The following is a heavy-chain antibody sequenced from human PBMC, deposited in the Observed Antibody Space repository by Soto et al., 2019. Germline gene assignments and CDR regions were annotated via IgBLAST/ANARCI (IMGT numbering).Heavy chain of an antibody. D-gene: IGHD6-19*01. J-gene: IGHJ4*02. Sequence: GGSLRLSCAASGFTFSSYAMNWVRQAPGKGLEWVSGISGSGGSTYYADSVKGRFTISRDNSKNTLYLQMNSMRAEDTAVYYCATRPGYSSGWSPFDYWGQGTLVTVSS. CDR3: ATRPGYSSGWSPFDY. CDR1: GFTFSSYA. V-gene: IGHV3-23*01. CDR2: ISGSGGST.